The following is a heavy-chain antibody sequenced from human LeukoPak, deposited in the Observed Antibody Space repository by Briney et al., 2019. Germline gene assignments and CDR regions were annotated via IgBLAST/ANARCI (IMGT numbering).Heavy chain of an antibody. Sequence: ASVKVSCKASGYTFTSYGISWVRQAPGQGLEWMGWINPNSGGTNYAQNFQGRVTMTRDTSISTAYMELSSLRSDDTAVYYCARVRVLVGAAGYWGQGTLVTVSS. J-gene: IGHJ4*02. CDR1: GYTFTSYG. CDR3: ARVRVLVGAAGY. V-gene: IGHV1-2*02. CDR2: INPNSGGT. D-gene: IGHD1-26*01.